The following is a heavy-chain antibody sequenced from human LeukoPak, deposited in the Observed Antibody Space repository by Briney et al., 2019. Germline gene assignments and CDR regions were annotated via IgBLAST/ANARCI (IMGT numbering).Heavy chain of an antibody. Sequence: GGSLRLSCAASGFTFSSYWMSWVRQAPGKGLEWVANIKQDGSEKYYVDSVKGRFTISRDNSKNTLYLQMTSLTAEDTAVYYCAKDLKVTYAPPYFDYWGQGTLVTVSS. J-gene: IGHJ4*02. CDR3: AKDLKVTYAPPYFDY. CDR1: GFTFSSYW. V-gene: IGHV3-7*03. D-gene: IGHD2-21*02. CDR2: IKQDGSEK.